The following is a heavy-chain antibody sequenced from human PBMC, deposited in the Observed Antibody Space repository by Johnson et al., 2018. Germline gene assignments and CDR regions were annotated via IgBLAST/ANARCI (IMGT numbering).Heavy chain of an antibody. CDR1: GGSISPYY. Sequence: QVQLQESGPGLVKPSETLSLTCTVSGGSISPYYWSWIRQPPGKRLEWMGYIYYSGSTNYNPSLKGRVTMSVDTSENQFSLRLGSVTAEDTAVSYCAGDRGVTMVRGTSRFSYYYMDVWGKGTTVTVSS. CDR3: AGDRGVTMVRGTSRFSYYYMDV. V-gene: IGHV4-59*01. J-gene: IGHJ6*03. D-gene: IGHD3-10*01. CDR2: IYYSGST.